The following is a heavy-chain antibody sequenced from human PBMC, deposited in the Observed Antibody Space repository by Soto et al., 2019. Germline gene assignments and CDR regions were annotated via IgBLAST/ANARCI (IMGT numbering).Heavy chain of an antibody. CDR3: AKGLRYFDWLCDY. CDR1: GFTFSSYG. J-gene: IGHJ4*02. V-gene: IGHV3-30*18. D-gene: IGHD3-9*01. CDR2: ISYDGSNK. Sequence: GGSLRLSCAASGFTFSSYGMHWVRHAPGKGLEWVAVISYDGSNKYYADSVKGRFTISRDNSKNTLYLQMNSLRAEDTAVYYCAKGLRYFDWLCDYWGQGTLVTVSS.